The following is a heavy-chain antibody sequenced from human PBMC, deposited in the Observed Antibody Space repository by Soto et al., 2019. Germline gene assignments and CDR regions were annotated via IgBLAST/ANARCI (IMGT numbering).Heavy chain of an antibody. V-gene: IGHV1-69*02. D-gene: IGHD7-27*01. J-gene: IGHJ4*02. CDR1: GGTFSSYT. CDR2: IIPILGIA. Sequence: ASVKVSCKASGGTFSSYTISWVRQAPGQGLEWMGRIIPILGIANYAQKFQGRVTITADKSTSTAYMELSSLRSEDTAVYYCARGLTGDYFDYWGQGTLVTVSS. CDR3: ARGLTGDYFDY.